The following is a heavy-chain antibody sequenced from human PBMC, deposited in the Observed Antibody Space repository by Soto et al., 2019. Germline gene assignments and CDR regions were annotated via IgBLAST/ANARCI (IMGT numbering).Heavy chain of an antibody. D-gene: IGHD6-13*01. J-gene: IGHJ5*02. CDR1: GDSVSNSGYY. Sequence: QLLLQESGPGLVKPSATLSLTCTVSGDSVSNSGYYWGWIRQSPGKRLEWFGSVSSSGSEDYNPSLRSRVTFSVDTSKALISLKLRSVTAADKAVYYCARGSTWHGRDWFDPWGQGTLVTVSS. CDR3: ARGSTWHGRDWFDP. V-gene: IGHV4-39*01. CDR2: VSSSGSE.